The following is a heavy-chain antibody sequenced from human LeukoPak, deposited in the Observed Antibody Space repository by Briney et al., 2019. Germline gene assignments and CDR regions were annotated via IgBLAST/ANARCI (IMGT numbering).Heavy chain of an antibody. CDR3: ATDPSSSWPYFDY. V-gene: IGHV1-18*01. CDR2: ISAYNGNT. CDR1: GYTFTSYG. J-gene: IGHJ4*02. D-gene: IGHD6-13*01. Sequence: ASVKVSCTASGYTFTSYGISWVRQAPGQGLEWMGWISAYNGNTNYAQNLQGRVTMTRDTSISTAYMELRSLRSDDTAVYYCATDPSSSWPYFDYWGQGTLVTVSS.